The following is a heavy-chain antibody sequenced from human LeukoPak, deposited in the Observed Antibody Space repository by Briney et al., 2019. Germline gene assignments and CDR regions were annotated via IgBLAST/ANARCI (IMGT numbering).Heavy chain of an antibody. D-gene: IGHD2-15*01. CDR3: ARATRGVASDFDY. V-gene: IGHV3-7*01. CDR2: IKQDGSEK. CDR1: GIIFSKAW. J-gene: IGHJ4*02. Sequence: PGGSLRLSCAVSGIIFSKAWMSWVRQAPGKGLEWVANIKQDGSEKFYVDSVKGRFTISRDNAENSLYLQMNSLRAEDTAVYYCARATRGVASDFDYWGQGTLVTVSS.